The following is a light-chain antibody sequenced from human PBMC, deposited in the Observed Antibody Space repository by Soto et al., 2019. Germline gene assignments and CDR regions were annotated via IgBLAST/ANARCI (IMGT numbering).Light chain of an antibody. CDR1: QSVSSSY. CDR3: QKYGSSPLYT. CDR2: GAS. J-gene: IGKJ2*01. V-gene: IGKV3-20*01. Sequence: EIVLTQSPGTLSLSPGERVTLSCRASQSVSSSYLAWYQQKPGQAPRLLIYGASTRATGIPDRLSGSGSGTDFTLTISRLEPEDFAVYYCQKYGSSPLYTFGQGTKVDIK.